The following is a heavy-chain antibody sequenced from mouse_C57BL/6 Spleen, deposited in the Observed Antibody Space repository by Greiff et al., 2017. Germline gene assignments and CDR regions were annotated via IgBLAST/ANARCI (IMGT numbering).Heavy chain of an antibody. CDR1: GYTFTDDY. J-gene: IGHJ4*01. CDR2: IDPENGDT. CDR3: TLYGPYAMDY. V-gene: IGHV14-4*01. Sequence: EVKLEESGAELVRPGASVKLSCTASGYTFTDDYMHWVKQRPEQGLEWIGWIDPENGDTEYDSKFQGKATITADTSSTTAYLQLSSLTSEDTAVYYCTLYGPYAMDYWGQGTSVTVSS. D-gene: IGHD1-1*01.